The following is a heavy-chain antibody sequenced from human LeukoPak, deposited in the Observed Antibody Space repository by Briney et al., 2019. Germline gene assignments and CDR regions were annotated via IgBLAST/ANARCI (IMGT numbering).Heavy chain of an antibody. J-gene: IGHJ5*02. V-gene: IGHV4-4*09. CDR3: ARLENVDWFDP. CDR2: IYIRGTT. CDR1: GGSIRSYY. Sequence: SETLSLTCTVSGGSIRSYYWSWIRQPPGKGLEGIGHIYIRGTTDYNPSLKSRVTMSIDTSKNQFSLKLSSVTAADTAVYYCARLENVDWFDPWGQGTLVIVSS. D-gene: IGHD1-1*01.